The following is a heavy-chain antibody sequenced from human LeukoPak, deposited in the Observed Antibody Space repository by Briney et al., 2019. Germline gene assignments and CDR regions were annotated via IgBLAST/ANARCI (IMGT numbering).Heavy chain of an antibody. J-gene: IGHJ4*02. CDR2: IYHNGST. CDR3: ANYDGASRS. CDR1: GVPIRTYY. V-gene: IGHV4-59*08. Sequence: PSETLSLTCSVSGVPIRTYYWTWFRQPPGKGLEWIGYIYHNGSTNYNPSLKSRVTLSIDTSRSQFSLRLTSVTAADTAVCYCANYDGASRSWGQGTLVTVSS. D-gene: IGHD3-16*01.